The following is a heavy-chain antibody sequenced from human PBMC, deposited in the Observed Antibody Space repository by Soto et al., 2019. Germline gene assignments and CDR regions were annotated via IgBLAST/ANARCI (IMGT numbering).Heavy chain of an antibody. V-gene: IGHV1-2*02. CDR1: GYTFTGYY. Sequence: ASVKVSCKASGYTFTGYYIHWVRQAPGQGLEWMGWINPNGGGTNYAQKFQGRVTMTRDTSISTAYMELSRLRSDDTAVYYCARVGYYDFWSGYYKSAEHDFDIWGHGTMLT. CDR2: INPNGGGT. D-gene: IGHD3-3*01. J-gene: IGHJ3*02. CDR3: ARVGYYDFWSGYYKSAEHDFDI.